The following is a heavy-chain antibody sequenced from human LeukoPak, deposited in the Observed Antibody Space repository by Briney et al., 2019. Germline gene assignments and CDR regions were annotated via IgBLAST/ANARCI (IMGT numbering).Heavy chain of an antibody. CDR1: GFTFSSYG. Sequence: GSLRLSCAASGFTFSSYGMHWVRQAPGKGLEWVAVIWYDGSNKYYADSVKGRFTISRDNSKNTLYLQMNSLRAEDTAVYYCARALYYDFWSGYFDYWGQGTLVTVSS. J-gene: IGHJ4*02. CDR2: IWYDGSNK. D-gene: IGHD3-3*01. V-gene: IGHV3-33*01. CDR3: ARALYYDFWSGYFDY.